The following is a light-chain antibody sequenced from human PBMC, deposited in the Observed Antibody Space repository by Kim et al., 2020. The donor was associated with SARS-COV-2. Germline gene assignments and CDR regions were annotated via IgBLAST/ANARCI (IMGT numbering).Light chain of an antibody. CDR3: QAWDSSTGV. Sequence: VSRGQTASITCSGDKLGDKYAYWYQQKQGQSPVLVIYQDTKRPSGIPERFSGSNSGNTATLTISGTQAMDEADYYCQAWDSSTGVFGTGTKVTVL. CDR2: QDT. V-gene: IGLV3-1*01. J-gene: IGLJ1*01. CDR1: KLGDKY.